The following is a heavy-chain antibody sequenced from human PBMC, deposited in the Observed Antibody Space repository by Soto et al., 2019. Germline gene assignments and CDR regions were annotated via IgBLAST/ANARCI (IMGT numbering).Heavy chain of an antibody. D-gene: IGHD1-26*01. CDR3: ARLDIVGPSTVP. Sequence: QVQLLQSGAEVKRPGASVNVSCKAFGYTFTTYYMHWVRQAPGQGLEWMGMINPTSGSTTYAQNFQGRVTMTRHKSTRTVYMELNSLRSEDTAVYYCARLDIVGPSTVPWGQGTLVTVSS. J-gene: IGHJ5*02. V-gene: IGHV1-46*01. CDR2: INPTSGST. CDR1: GYTFTTYY.